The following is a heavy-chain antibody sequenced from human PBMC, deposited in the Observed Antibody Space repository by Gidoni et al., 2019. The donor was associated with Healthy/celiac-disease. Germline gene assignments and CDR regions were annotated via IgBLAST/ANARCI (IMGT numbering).Heavy chain of an antibody. CDR2: IKSKTDGGTT. J-gene: IGHJ6*02. V-gene: IGHV3-15*01. Sequence: EVQLVESGGGLVKPGGSLRLSCAASGFTFSTAWMSWVRQAPGKGLGWVGRIKSKTDGGTTDYAATVKGRFTISRDDSKNTLYLQMNSLKTEDTAVYYCTTPYDSGYDFTDYYYYGMDVWGQGTTVTVSS. CDR3: TTPYDSGYDFTDYYYYGMDV. D-gene: IGHD5-12*01. CDR1: GFTFSTAW.